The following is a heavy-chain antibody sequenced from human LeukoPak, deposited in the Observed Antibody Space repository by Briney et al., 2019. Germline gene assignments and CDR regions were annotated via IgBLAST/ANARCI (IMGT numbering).Heavy chain of an antibody. V-gene: IGHV3-30*02. Sequence: PGGSLRLSCAASGFTFSSYGMHWVRQAPGKGLEWVAFIRYDGSNKYYADSVKGRFTISRDNSKNTLYLQMNSLRAEDTAVYYCLVVPAAAYDYWGQGTLVTVSS. CDR3: LVVPAAAYDY. CDR2: IRYDGSNK. J-gene: IGHJ4*02. CDR1: GFTFSSYG. D-gene: IGHD2-2*01.